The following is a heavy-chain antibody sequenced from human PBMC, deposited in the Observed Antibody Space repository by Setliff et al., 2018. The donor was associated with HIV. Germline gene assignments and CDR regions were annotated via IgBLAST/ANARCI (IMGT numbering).Heavy chain of an antibody. V-gene: IGHV4-39*07. Sequence: SETLSLTCTVSGGSISPSSDYWGWICQPPGKGLEWIGRIYTSGSTNYNPSLESRVTMSVDTSKNQFSLRLTSVTAADTAVYFCARLRITMIMMLNYFDYWGQGTLVTVSS. D-gene: IGHD3-22*01. J-gene: IGHJ4*02. CDR3: ARLRITMIMMLNYFDY. CDR2: IYTSGST. CDR1: GGSISPSSDY.